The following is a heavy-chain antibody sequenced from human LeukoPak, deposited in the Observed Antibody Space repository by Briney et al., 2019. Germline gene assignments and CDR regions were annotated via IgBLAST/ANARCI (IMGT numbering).Heavy chain of an antibody. CDR1: GFTFTAYY. V-gene: IGHV1-2*02. J-gene: IGHJ4*02. CDR2: INPNGGVT. Sequence: ASVKVPCKACGFTFTAYYMHWVRQAPGQGLEWMGWINPNGGVTNYAQKFQGRVSMTRDMSISTVYMDLSRLRSDDTAVYYCAREFYHIHYCSSTSCPFDYWGQGTLVTVSS. D-gene: IGHD2-2*01. CDR3: AREFYHIHYCSSTSCPFDY.